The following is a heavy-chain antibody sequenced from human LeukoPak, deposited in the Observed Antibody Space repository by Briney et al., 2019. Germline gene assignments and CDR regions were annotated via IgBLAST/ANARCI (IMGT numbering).Heavy chain of an antibody. D-gene: IGHD5-24*01. CDR3: ARTENYIPEDWFDP. CDR2: IYYSGST. CDR1: GGSIRSHY. J-gene: IGHJ5*02. Sequence: SETLSLTCTVSGGSIRSHYWSWIRQPPGKGLEWIGYIYYSGSTFYNPSLKSRVTLSVDTSKNQFSLKLSSVTAAGTAVYYCARTENYIPEDWFDPWGQGTLVTVSS. V-gene: IGHV4-59*08.